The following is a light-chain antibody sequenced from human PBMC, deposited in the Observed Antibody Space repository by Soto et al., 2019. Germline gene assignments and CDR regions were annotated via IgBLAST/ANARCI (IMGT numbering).Light chain of an antibody. CDR2: AAS. V-gene: IGKV1-27*01. J-gene: IGKJ1*01. CDR3: QKYNSAPHT. CDR1: QGISNY. Sequence: DIRMTQSPSSLSASVGDRVTITCRASQGISNYLAWYQQKPGKVPKLLIYAASTLQSGVPSRFSGSGSGTDFTLTISSLQPEYVANYYGQKYNSAPHTFGHGTQVEIK.